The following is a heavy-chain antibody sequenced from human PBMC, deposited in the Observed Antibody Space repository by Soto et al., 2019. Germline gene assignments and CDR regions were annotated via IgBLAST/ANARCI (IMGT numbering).Heavy chain of an antibody. V-gene: IGHV4-31*03. CDR1: GGSISSGGYY. D-gene: IGHD6-13*01. CDR2: IYYSGST. CDR3: GRAPVDSSSWYPPQYYFDY. Sequence: SETLSLTCTVSGGSISSGGYYWSWIRQHPGKGLEWIGYIYYSGSTYYNPSLKSRVTISVDTSKNQFSLQLSSVTAADTAVYYCGRAPVDSSSWYPPQYYFDYWGKGTLVTDSS. J-gene: IGHJ4*02.